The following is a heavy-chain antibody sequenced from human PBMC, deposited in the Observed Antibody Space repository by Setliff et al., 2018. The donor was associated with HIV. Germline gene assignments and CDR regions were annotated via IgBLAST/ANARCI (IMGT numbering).Heavy chain of an antibody. J-gene: IGHJ5*02. CDR2: IIPILDTT. V-gene: IGHV1-69*11. CDR3: ARDLDEAVKDADNYVPLDL. CDR1: GGTFNNYV. D-gene: IGHD3-16*01. Sequence: ASVKVSCKAAGGTFNNYVFSWVRQAPGRGLEWIGTIIPILDTTNYAQKFQDRVTITTDESTSTAYMELRSLRSEDTAVYYCARDLDEAVKDADNYVPLDLWGQGTLVTVSS.